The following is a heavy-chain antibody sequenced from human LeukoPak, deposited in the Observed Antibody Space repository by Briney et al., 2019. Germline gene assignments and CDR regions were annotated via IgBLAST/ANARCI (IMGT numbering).Heavy chain of an antibody. CDR1: GFIFSSYN. CDR3: AGDSSSSFAFDI. J-gene: IGHJ3*02. V-gene: IGHV3-21*01. CDR2: ISGSSSYI. D-gene: IGHD6-6*01. Sequence: GGSLRLSCAASGFIFSSYNMNWVRQAPGEGLEWVSSISGSSSYIYYADSVEGRFTISRDNAKKSLYLQMNSLRADDTAVYFCAGDSSSSFAFDIWGQGTMVTVSS.